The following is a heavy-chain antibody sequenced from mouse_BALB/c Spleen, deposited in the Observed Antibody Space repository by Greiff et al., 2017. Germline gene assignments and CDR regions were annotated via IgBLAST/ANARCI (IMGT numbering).Heavy chain of an antibody. CDR3: TAGTYYFDY. Sequence: VQLQQSGAELVKPGASVKMSCKASGYTFTSYWMHWVKQRPGQGLEWIGVIDPSDSYTSYNQKFKGKATLTVDTSSSTAYMQLSSLTSEDSAVYYCTAGTYYFDYWGQGTTLTVSS. D-gene: IGHD4-1*01. V-gene: IGHV1S127*01. CDR2: IDPSDSYT. J-gene: IGHJ2*01. CDR1: GYTFTSYW.